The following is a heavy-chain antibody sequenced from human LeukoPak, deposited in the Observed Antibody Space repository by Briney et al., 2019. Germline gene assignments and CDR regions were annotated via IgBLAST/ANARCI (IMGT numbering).Heavy chain of an antibody. CDR1: GYTFTSYG. Sequence: ASVKVSCKASGYTFTSYGISWVRQAPGQGLEWMGWISAYNGNTNYAQKLQGRVTMTTDTSTSTAYMELRSLRSDDTAVYYCARVPLGYCSGGSCPYGYWGQGTLVTVSS. D-gene: IGHD2-15*01. V-gene: IGHV1-18*01. CDR2: ISAYNGNT. J-gene: IGHJ4*02. CDR3: ARVPLGYCSGGSCPYGY.